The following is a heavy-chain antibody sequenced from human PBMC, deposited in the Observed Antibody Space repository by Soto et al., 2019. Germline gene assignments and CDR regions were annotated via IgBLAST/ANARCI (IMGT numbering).Heavy chain of an antibody. Sequence: GGSLRLSCAASGFTFSDYYMSWIRQAPGKGLEWVSYISSSGSTIYYADSVKGRFTISRDNAKNSLYLQMNSLRAEDTAVYYCVRDRPFIAVAGHPLDYWGQGTLVTVSS. CDR1: GFTFSDYY. CDR3: VRDRPFIAVAGHPLDY. CDR2: ISSSGSTI. V-gene: IGHV3-11*01. D-gene: IGHD6-19*01. J-gene: IGHJ4*02.